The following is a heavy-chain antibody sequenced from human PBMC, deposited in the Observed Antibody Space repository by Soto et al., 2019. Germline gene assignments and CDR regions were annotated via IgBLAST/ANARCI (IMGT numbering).Heavy chain of an antibody. V-gene: IGHV3-48*01. CDR2: ISSSSSTI. D-gene: IGHD3-9*01. Sequence: PGGSLRLSCAASGFTFSSYSMNWVRQAPGKGLEWVSYISSSSSTIYYADSVKGRFTISRDNAKNSLYLQMNSSVTAADTAVYYCARHRYDILTPYMDVWGKGTTVTVSS. CDR1: GFTFSSYS. CDR3: ARHRYDILTPYMDV. J-gene: IGHJ6*03.